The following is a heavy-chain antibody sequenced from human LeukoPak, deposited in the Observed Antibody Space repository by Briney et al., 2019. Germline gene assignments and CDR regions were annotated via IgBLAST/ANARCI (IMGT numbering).Heavy chain of an antibody. CDR3: AKEIDTLGANAFDI. J-gene: IGHJ3*02. CDR1: GFTFDDYA. Sequence: GVSLRLSCAASGFTFDDYAMHWVRQAPGKGLEWVSLISGDGGSTYYADSVRGRFTISRDNSKNSLYLQMDSLRTEDTAFYYCAKEIDTLGANAFDIWGQGTMVTVSS. D-gene: IGHD2-15*01. CDR2: ISGDGGST. V-gene: IGHV3-43*02.